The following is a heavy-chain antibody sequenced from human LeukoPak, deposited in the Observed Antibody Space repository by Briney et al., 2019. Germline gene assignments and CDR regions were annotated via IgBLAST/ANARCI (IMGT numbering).Heavy chain of an antibody. V-gene: IGHV3-30*18. J-gene: IGHJ6*04. CDR2: ISYDGSNK. CDR3: AKDLEDIVVVVAATLTNYYYYGMDV. CDR1: GFTFSSYG. Sequence: GRSLRLSCAASGFTFSSYGMHWVRQAPGKGLEGVAVISYDGSNKYYADSVKGRFTISRDNSKNTLYLQMNSLRAEDTAVYYCAKDLEDIVVVVAATLTNYYYYGMDVWGKGTTVTVSS. D-gene: IGHD2-15*01.